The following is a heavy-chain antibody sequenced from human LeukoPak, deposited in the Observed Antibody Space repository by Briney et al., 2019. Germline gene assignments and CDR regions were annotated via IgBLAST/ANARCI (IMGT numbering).Heavy chain of an antibody. CDR3: GKDLGRYVGATDY. J-gene: IGHJ4*02. D-gene: IGHD1-26*01. CDR2: ISYDGSNK. CDR1: GFTFSSYA. V-gene: IGHV3-30-3*01. Sequence: PGGSLRLSCAASGFTFSSYAMHWVRQAPGKGLEWVAVISYDGSNKYYADSMKGRFSISRDNGKNSLYLQMNSLKTEDTALYYCGKDLGRYVGATDYWGQGTLVTVSS.